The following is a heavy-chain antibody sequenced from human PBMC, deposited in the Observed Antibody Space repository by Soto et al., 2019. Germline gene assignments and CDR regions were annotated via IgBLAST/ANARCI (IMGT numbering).Heavy chain of an antibody. V-gene: IGHV4-31*03. Sequence: QVQLQESGPGLVKPSQTLSLTCTVSGGSISSGGYYWSWIRQHPGKGLEWSGYIYYSGSTYYNPSLKRRVTISVDTSKNQFSLKLSSVTAADTAVYYCAREKAAAGNFDYWGQGTLVTVSS. CDR3: AREKAAAGNFDY. CDR1: GGSISSGGYY. J-gene: IGHJ4*02. CDR2: IYYSGST. D-gene: IGHD6-13*01.